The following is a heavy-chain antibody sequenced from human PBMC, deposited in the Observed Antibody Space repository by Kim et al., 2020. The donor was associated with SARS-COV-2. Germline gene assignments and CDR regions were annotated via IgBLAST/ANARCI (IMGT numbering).Heavy chain of an antibody. CDR3: AEVGDYDSSGYYAFFGS. Sequence: SVKGRFTITGDNAKNTLYLQMNGLRTEDTAVYYCAEVGDYDSSGYYAFFGSWGQGTRVTVSS. V-gene: IGHV3-74*01. D-gene: IGHD3-22*01. J-gene: IGHJ4*02.